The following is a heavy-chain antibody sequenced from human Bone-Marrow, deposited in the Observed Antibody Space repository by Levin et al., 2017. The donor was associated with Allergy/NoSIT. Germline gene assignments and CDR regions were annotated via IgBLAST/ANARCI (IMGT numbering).Heavy chain of an antibody. J-gene: IGHJ4*02. D-gene: IGHD3-10*01. V-gene: IGHV3-9*01. Sequence: GGSLRLSCAASGFTFDDYAIHWVRQGPGKGLEWVSGINRNGGGIAYADSVKGRFTISRDNAKNSLYLQMNSLRPEDTALYYCAKSGGSGSSYNGFDYWGRGTLVTVSS. CDR2: INRNGGGI. CDR1: GFTFDDYA. CDR3: AKSGGSGSSYNGFDY.